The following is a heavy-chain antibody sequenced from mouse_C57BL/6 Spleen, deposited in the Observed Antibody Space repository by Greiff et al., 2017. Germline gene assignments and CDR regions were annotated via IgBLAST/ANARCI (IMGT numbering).Heavy chain of an antibody. D-gene: IGHD2-12*01. CDR1: GFTFSSYA. V-gene: IGHV5-4*03. Sequence: EVKLVESGGGLVKPGGSLKLSCAASGFTFSSYAMSWVRQTPEKRLEWVATISDGGSYTYYPDNVKGRFTISRDNAKNNLYLQMSHLKSEDTAMYYCARGCDDPLWYFDVWGTGTTVTVSS. CDR3: ARGCDDPLWYFDV. CDR2: ISDGGSYT. J-gene: IGHJ1*03.